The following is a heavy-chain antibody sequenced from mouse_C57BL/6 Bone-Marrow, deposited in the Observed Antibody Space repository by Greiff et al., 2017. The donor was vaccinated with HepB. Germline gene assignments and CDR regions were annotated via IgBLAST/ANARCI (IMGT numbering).Heavy chain of an antibody. V-gene: IGHV1-62-2*01. Sequence: LQESGAELVKPGASVKLSCKASGYTFTEYTIHWVKQRSGQGLEWIGWFYPGSGSIKYNEKFKDKATLTADKSSSTVYMELSRLTSEDSAVYFCARHEDQSNWDGWYFDVWGTGTTVTVSS. D-gene: IGHD4-1*01. J-gene: IGHJ1*03. CDR1: GYTFTEYT. CDR3: ARHEDQSNWDGWYFDV. CDR2: FYPGSGSI.